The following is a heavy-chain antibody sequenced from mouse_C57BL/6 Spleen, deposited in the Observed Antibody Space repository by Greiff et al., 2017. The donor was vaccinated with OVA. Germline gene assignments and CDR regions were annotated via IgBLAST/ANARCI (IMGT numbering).Heavy chain of an antibody. Sequence: VKVVESGAELARPGASVKLSCKASGYTFTSYGISWVKQRTGQGLEWIGEIYPRSGNTYYNEKFKGKATLTADKSSSTAYMELRSLTSEDSAVYFCATTFDYWGQGTTLTVSS. V-gene: IGHV1-81*01. CDR3: ATTFDY. CDR2: IYPRSGNT. J-gene: IGHJ2*01. CDR1: GYTFTSYG.